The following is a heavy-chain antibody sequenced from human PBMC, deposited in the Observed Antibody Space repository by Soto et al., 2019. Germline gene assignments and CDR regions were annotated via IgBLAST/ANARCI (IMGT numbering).Heavy chain of an antibody. Sequence: ASVKVSCKASGCTFSSYAISWVRQAPGQGLEWMGGIIPIFGTANYAQKFQGRVTITADESTSTAYMELSSLRSEDTAVYYCATGLRFLEWLWALDGMDVWGQGTTVTVSS. CDR2: IIPIFGTA. V-gene: IGHV1-69*13. D-gene: IGHD3-3*01. J-gene: IGHJ6*02. CDR3: ATGLRFLEWLWALDGMDV. CDR1: GCTFSSYA.